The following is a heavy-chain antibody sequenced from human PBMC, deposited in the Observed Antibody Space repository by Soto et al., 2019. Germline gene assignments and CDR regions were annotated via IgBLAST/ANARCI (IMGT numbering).Heavy chain of an antibody. Sequence: QLQLQESGPGLVKPSETLSLTCTVSGGSISSSSYYWGWVRQSPGKGLEWIGSIYYSGSTYYNPSLKTRTTMSVDTSKNQFSLKLSSVTAADTAVYYCARRAGSWYSLVDSWGHGPLVTVSS. D-gene: IGHD6-13*01. CDR3: ARRAGSWYSLVDS. CDR1: GGSISSSSYY. J-gene: IGHJ5*01. CDR2: IYYSGST. V-gene: IGHV4-39*01.